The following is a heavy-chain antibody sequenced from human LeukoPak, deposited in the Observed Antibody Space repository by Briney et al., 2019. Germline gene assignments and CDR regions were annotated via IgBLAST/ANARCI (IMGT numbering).Heavy chain of an antibody. Sequence: PSETLSLTCTVSGGSISSRSYYWGWIRQPPGKGLEWIGSIYYSGSTYYNPSLKSRVTISVDTSKNQFSLKLSSVTAADTAVYYCASPFSGAFDIWGQGTMVTVSS. CDR3: ASPFSGAFDI. CDR1: GGSISSRSYY. V-gene: IGHV4-39*01. CDR2: IYYSGST. J-gene: IGHJ3*02. D-gene: IGHD3-10*01.